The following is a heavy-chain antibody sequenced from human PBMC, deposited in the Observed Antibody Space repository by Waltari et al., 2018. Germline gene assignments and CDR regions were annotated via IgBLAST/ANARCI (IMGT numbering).Heavy chain of an antibody. J-gene: IGHJ6*02. V-gene: IGHV3-33*01. CDR3: ARDRGYYDFWSGSISYYYGMDV. D-gene: IGHD3-3*01. Sequence: QVQLVESGGGVVQPGRSLRLSCAASGFTFSSYGMHWVRPAPGKGLEWVAVIWYDGSNKYYADSVKGRFTISRDNSKNTLYLQMNSLRAEDTAVYYCARDRGYYDFWSGSISYYYGMDVWGQGTTVTVSS. CDR2: IWYDGSNK. CDR1: GFTFSSYG.